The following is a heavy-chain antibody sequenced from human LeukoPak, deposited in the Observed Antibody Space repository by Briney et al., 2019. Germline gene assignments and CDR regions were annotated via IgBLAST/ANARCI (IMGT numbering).Heavy chain of an antibody. CDR3: AKGAGRGIVGATTDFHY. Sequence: GGSLRLFCAASGYTFDDYAMHWVRQARGKGLEWVSLISWDGGRTYYAESVKGRFTVSRDNSKNSPYLQMNSLRSEDTASYYCAKGAGRGIVGATTDFHYWGQGTLVTVSS. J-gene: IGHJ4*02. CDR1: GYTFDDYA. CDR2: ISWDGGRT. V-gene: IGHV3-43D*03. D-gene: IGHD1-26*01.